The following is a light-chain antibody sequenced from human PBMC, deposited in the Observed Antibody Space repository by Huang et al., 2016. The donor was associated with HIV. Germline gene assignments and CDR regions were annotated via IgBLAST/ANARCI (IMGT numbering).Light chain of an antibody. CDR2: AAS. CDR3: QQLNDYPWT. V-gene: IGKV1-9*01. CDR1: EGIRSY. J-gene: IGKJ1*01. Sequence: IQLTQSPSALSASVGDRVTITCRASEGIRSYLAWYQQKSGKAPKFLIYAASTLQRGVPSRFSGSGSGTDFTLTISSLQPEDFATYYCQQLNDYPWTFGQGTKVEIK.